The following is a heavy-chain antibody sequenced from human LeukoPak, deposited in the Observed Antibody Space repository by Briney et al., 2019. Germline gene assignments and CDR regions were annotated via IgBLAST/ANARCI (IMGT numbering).Heavy chain of an antibody. CDR2: ISAYNGNT. J-gene: IGHJ4*02. D-gene: IGHD4-23*01. V-gene: IGHV1-18*01. CDR1: GYTFTNYG. Sequence: ASVKASCKASGYTFTNYGISWVRQAPGQGLEWMGWISAYNGNTNYAQKLQGRVTMTTDTSTSTAYMELRSLRSDDTAVYYCAREIAVPHTTVDFDFWGQGTLVTVSS. CDR3: AREIAVPHTTVDFDF.